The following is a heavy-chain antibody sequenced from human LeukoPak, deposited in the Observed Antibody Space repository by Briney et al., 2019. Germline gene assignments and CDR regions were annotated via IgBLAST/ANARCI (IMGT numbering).Heavy chain of an antibody. CDR1: GGSISSGGYY. V-gene: IGHV4-31*03. CDR3: ARQREVRGVPALGDY. J-gene: IGHJ4*02. D-gene: IGHD3-10*01. CDR2: IYYSGST. Sequence: PSETLSLTCTVSGGSISSGGYYWSWIRQHPGKGLEWIGYIYYSGSTYYNPSLKSRVTISVDTSKNQFSMKLSSVTAADTAVYYCARQREVRGVPALGDYWGQGTLVTVSS.